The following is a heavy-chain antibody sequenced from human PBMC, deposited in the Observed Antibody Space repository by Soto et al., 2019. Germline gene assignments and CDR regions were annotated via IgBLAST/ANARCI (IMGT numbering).Heavy chain of an antibody. CDR2: IYHSGST. CDR3: ARAYSSGLYLDY. CDR1: CWSLRRGGFS. D-gene: IGHD3-22*01. Sequence: PSLPPAVSCWSLRRGGFSSSWVPQPPGKGLEWIGYIYHSGSTYYNPSLKSRVTISVDRSKNQFSLKLSSVTAADTAVYYCARAYSSGLYLDYWGQGTLVTVSS. J-gene: IGHJ4*02. V-gene: IGHV4-30-2*01.